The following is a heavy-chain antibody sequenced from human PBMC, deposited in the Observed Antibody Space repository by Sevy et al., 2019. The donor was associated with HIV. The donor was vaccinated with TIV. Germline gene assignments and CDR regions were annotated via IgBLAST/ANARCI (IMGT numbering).Heavy chain of an antibody. Sequence: GGSLRLSCAASGFTFSSYAMSWVRQAPGKGLEWVSAISGSGGGTYYADSVKGRFTISRDNSKNTLYLQMNSLRAEDTAVYYCAKVRSQLLVGAYYFDYWGQGTLVTVSS. CDR1: GFTFSSYA. CDR3: AKVRSQLLVGAYYFDY. CDR2: ISGSGGGT. V-gene: IGHV3-23*01. J-gene: IGHJ4*02. D-gene: IGHD1-26*01.